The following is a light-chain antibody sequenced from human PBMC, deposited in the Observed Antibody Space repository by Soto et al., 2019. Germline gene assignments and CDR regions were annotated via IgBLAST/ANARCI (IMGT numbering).Light chain of an antibody. CDR3: QQSYSTPRVT. CDR1: QSISSY. CDR2: AAS. J-gene: IGKJ5*01. V-gene: IGKV1-39*01. Sequence: DIQMTQSPSSLSASVGDRVTITCRASQSISSYLNWYQQKPGKAPKLLIYAASSLQSGVPSRFSGSGSGTDFTLTISSLQPEDFETYYCQQSYSTPRVTLGQGTRLEIK.